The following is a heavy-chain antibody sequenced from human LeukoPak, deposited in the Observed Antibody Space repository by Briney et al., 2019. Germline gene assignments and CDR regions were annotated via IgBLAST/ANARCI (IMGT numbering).Heavy chain of an antibody. Sequence: SQTLSLTCTVSGGSISSGGYYWSWIRQHPGQGLEWIGYIYYSGSTYYNPSLKSRVTISVDTSKNQFSLKLSSVTAANTAVYYCARESGDSSGYYDWGQGTLVTVSS. J-gene: IGHJ4*02. CDR2: IYYSGST. V-gene: IGHV4-31*03. CDR1: GGSISSGGYY. D-gene: IGHD3-22*01. CDR3: ARESGDSSGYYD.